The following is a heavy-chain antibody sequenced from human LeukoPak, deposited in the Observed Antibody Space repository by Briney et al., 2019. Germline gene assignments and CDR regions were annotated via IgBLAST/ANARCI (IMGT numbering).Heavy chain of an antibody. D-gene: IGHD3-10*01. Sequence: SETLSLTCTVSGGSISSYYWSWIRQPPGKGLEWIGYIYYSGSTNYNPSLKSRVTISVDTSKNQFSLKLSSVTAADTAVYYCARDVSFYGSGSYYSRFYYYYMDVWGQGTLVTVSS. V-gene: IGHV4-59*12. J-gene: IGHJ6*03. CDR3: ARDVSFYGSGSYYSRFYYYYMDV. CDR2: IYYSGST. CDR1: GGSISSYY.